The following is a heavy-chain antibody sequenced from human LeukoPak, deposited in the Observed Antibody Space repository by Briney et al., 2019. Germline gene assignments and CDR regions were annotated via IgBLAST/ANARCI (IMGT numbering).Heavy chain of an antibody. J-gene: IGHJ4*02. CDR2: IDPNTGGT. D-gene: IGHD1-26*01. CDR1: GYTFTNYY. CDR3: ASLYDIVGTTVDY. V-gene: IGHV1-2*06. Sequence: ASVKVSCKTSGYTFTNYYIHWVRQAPGQGLEWMGRIDPNTGGTTSAKNFQGRVTMTRDTSISTAYMALSGLRSDDTAVYYCASLYDIVGTTVDYWGQGTLVTVSS.